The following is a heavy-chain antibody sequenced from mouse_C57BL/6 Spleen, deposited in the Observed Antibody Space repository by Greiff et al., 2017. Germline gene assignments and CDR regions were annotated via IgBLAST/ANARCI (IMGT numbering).Heavy chain of an antibody. CDR3: TPHYCGSSYPWYFDV. CDR1: GFNIKDDY. V-gene: IGHV14-4*01. J-gene: IGHJ1*03. Sequence: EVQLQQSGAELVRPGASVKLSCTASGFNIKDDYMHWVKQRPEQGLEWIGWLDPENGDTEYASKFQGKATITADTSSNTAYLQLSSLTSEDTAVYYCTPHYCGSSYPWYFDVWGTGTTVTVSS. D-gene: IGHD1-1*01. CDR2: LDPENGDT.